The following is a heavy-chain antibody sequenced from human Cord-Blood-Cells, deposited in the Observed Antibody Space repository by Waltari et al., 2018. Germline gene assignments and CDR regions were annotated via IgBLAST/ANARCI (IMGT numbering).Heavy chain of an antibody. D-gene: IGHD6-13*01. CDR2: KKQDGSEK. J-gene: IGHJ4*02. CDR1: GFTLSVYW. CDR3: AREGGIAAAGDY. V-gene: IGHV3-7*01. Sequence: EVQLVESGGGLVQPGGSLGLCFSASGFTLSVYWWSGAGQAPGKVLERVANKKQDGSEKYYVDSVKGRFTISRDNTKNSLYLQMNSLRAEDTAVYYCAREGGIAAAGDYWGQGTLVTVSS.